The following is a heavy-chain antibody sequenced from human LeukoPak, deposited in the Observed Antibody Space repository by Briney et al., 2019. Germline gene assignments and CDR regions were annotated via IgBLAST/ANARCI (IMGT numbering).Heavy chain of an antibody. V-gene: IGHV4-38-2*02. D-gene: IGHD2-15*01. CDR1: GYSISSGYY. Sequence: SETLSLTCTVSGYSISSGYYWGWIRQPPGKGLEWIGSIYHSGSTYYNPSLKSRVTISVDTSKNQFSLKLSSVTAADTAVYYCARAADCSGGSCGWTGYYHYYMDVWGKGTTVTVSS. CDR3: ARAADCSGGSCGWTGYYHYYMDV. J-gene: IGHJ6*03. CDR2: IYHSGST.